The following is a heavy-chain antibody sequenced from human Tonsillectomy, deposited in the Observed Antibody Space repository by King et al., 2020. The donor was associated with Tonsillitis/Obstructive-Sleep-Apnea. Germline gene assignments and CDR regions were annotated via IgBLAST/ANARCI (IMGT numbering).Heavy chain of an antibody. Sequence: QLVQSGAEVKKPGSSVKVSCKASGGTFSSYAISWVRQAPGHGLEWMGGIIPIFGTANYAQKFQGRATITADESTSTAYMELSSLRSEDTAVYYCARGEAVAGTHYFDYWGQGTLVTVSS. V-gene: IGHV1-69*01. J-gene: IGHJ4*02. CDR1: GGTFSSYA. CDR2: IIPIFGTA. CDR3: ARGEAVAGTHYFDY. D-gene: IGHD6-19*01.